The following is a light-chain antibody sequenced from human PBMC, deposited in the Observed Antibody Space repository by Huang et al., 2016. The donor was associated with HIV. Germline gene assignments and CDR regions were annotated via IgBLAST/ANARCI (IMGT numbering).Light chain of an antibody. CDR1: QSVSTN. J-gene: IGKJ1*01. CDR2: GGS. CDR3: QQYSNWPPWT. Sequence: DIVLAQSPGTLSVSPGERATLSCRASQSVSTNIAWYQQKPGQAPRLLIYGGSTRANGVPARISGSGSGTDCTLTISSLQSEDSAVYYCQQYSNWPPWTFGQGTKVEIK. V-gene: IGKV3-15*01.